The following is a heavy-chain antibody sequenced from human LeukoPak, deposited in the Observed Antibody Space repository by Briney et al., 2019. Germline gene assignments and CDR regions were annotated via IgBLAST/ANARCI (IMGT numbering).Heavy chain of an antibody. J-gene: IGHJ4*02. CDR3: ARTPSSYYYDSSGFDY. CDR1: GGSFSGYY. Sequence: NPSETLSLTCAVYGGSFSGYYWSWIRQPPGKGLEWIGEINHSGSTNYNPSLKSRVTISVDTSKNQFSLKLSSVTAADTAVYYCARTPSSYYYDSSGFDYWGQGTLVTVSS. D-gene: IGHD3-22*01. V-gene: IGHV4-34*01. CDR2: INHSGST.